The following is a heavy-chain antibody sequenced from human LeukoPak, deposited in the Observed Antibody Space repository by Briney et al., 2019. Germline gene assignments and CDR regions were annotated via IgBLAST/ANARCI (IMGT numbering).Heavy chain of an antibody. D-gene: IGHD2-15*01. V-gene: IGHV5-51*01. CDR1: GYSFTSYW. J-gene: IGHJ4*02. CDR2: IYPGDSDT. Sequence: GESLKISCKGSGYSFTSYWIGWVRQMPGKGLEWMGIIYPGDSDTRYSPSFQGQVTISADKSISTAYLQWSSLKASDTAMYYCARRGRYCSGGTCYYVYWGQGTLVTVSS. CDR3: ARRGRYCSGGTCYYVY.